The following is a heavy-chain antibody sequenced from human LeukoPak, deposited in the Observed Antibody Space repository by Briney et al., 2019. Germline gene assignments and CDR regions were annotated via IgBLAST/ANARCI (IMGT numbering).Heavy chain of an antibody. CDR1: GYTFTSYG. CDR3: ARAFSPYYYYGTDV. J-gene: IGHJ6*02. Sequence: ASVKVSCKASGYTFTSYGISWVRQAPGQGLEWMGWISAYNGNTNYAQKLQGRVTMTTDTSTSTAYMELRSLRSDDTAVYYCARAFSPYYYYGTDVWGQGTTVTVSS. CDR2: ISAYNGNT. V-gene: IGHV1-18*01. D-gene: IGHD3-3*02.